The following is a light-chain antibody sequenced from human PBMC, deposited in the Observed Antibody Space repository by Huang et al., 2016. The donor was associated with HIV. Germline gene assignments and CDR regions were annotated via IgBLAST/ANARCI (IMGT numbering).Light chain of an antibody. J-gene: IGKJ2*01. CDR3: QQRNNWPPTYT. CDR1: QSISTY. Sequence: DIVLTQSPASLSLSPGARATLSCRASQSISTYLAWYQQKPGQGPRLLIYDASNWATGIPARVRGSGSGTDFNLTINSLEPEDSAVYYCQQRNNWPPTYTFGQGTKLEIK. V-gene: IGKV3-11*01. CDR2: DAS.